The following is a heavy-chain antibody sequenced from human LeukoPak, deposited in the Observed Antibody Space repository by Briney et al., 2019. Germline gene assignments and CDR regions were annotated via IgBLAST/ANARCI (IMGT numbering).Heavy chain of an antibody. CDR3: AKELRTAAGYDAYDL. J-gene: IGHJ3*01. V-gene: IGHV3-7*01. Sequence: GGSLRLSCEASGLTFSRDWMGWVRQAPGKGLEWVANIRQDGGETYYGDSVKGRFIISRDNAKNSLFLQMNRLRAEDTAVYYCAKELRTAAGYDAYDLWGQGTMVTVSS. D-gene: IGHD6-25*01. CDR2: IRQDGGET. CDR1: GLTFSRDW.